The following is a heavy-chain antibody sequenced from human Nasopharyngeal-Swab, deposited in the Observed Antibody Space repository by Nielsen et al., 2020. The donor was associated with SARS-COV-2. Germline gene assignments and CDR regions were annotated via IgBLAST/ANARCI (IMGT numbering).Heavy chain of an antibody. D-gene: IGHD1-26*01. V-gene: IGHV3-48*03. CDR1: GFTFSSSE. J-gene: IGHJ4*02. CDR2: ISSSGNTM. CDR3: ARGPGGSYFDS. Sequence: GESLKISCAASGFTFSSSEMTWVRQAPGKGLEWVSYISSSGNTMYYADSVKDRFTISRDNAKNSLYLQMNSLRAEDTAVYYCARGPGGSYFDSWGQGTLVTVSS.